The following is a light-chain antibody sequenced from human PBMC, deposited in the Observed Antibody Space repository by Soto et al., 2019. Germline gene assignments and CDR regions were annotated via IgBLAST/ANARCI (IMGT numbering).Light chain of an antibody. Sequence: QSALTQPPSASGSPGQSVTISCTGTSSDVGGYNYVSWYQQHPGKAPKLMIYEVSNRPSGVPDRFSGSKSGNTASLTVSGLQAEDEADYYCSSYAGSNNLDVFGTGTKVTVL. CDR1: SSDVGGYNY. CDR3: SSYAGSNNLDV. J-gene: IGLJ1*01. V-gene: IGLV2-8*01. CDR2: EVS.